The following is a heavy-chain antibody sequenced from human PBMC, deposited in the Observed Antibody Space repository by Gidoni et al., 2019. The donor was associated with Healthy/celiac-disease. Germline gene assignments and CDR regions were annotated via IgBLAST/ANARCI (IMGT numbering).Heavy chain of an antibody. J-gene: IGHJ3*02. CDR3: ARDKGSGWGDAFDI. V-gene: IGHV3-30-3*01. CDR1: GFTFSSYA. Sequence: QVQLVESGGGVVQPGRSLRLSCAASGFTFSSYAMHWVRQAPGKGLEWVAVISYDGSNKYYADSVKGRFTISRDNSKNTLYLQMNSLRAEDTAVYYCARDKGSGWGDAFDIWGQGTMVTVSS. D-gene: IGHD6-19*01. CDR2: ISYDGSNK.